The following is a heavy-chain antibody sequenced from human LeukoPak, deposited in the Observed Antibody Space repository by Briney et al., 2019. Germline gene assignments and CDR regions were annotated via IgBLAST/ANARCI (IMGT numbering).Heavy chain of an antibody. CDR1: GGSFSGYY. CDR3: ARKLRLYNWFDP. D-gene: IGHD3-3*01. CDR2: INHSGST. Sequence: SDTLSLTCAVYGGSFSGYYWSWIRHPPGKGLEWIGEINHSGSTNYNPSLKSRVTISVDTSKNQFSLKLSSVTAADTAVYYCARKLRLYNWFDPWGQGTLVTVSS. V-gene: IGHV4-34*01. J-gene: IGHJ5*02.